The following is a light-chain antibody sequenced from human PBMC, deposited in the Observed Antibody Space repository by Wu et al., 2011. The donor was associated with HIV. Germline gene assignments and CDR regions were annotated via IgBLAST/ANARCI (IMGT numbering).Light chain of an antibody. Sequence: EIVLTQSPGTLSLSPGERATLSCRASQSVSSSYLAWYQQKPGQAPRLLIYGASSRATGIPDRFRGSGSGTDFTLTISTLETEDFAVYYCQQRSKWPLTFGQGTRL. CDR1: QSVSSSY. CDR2: GAS. V-gene: IGKV3D-20*02. J-gene: IGKJ5*01. CDR3: QQRSKWPLT.